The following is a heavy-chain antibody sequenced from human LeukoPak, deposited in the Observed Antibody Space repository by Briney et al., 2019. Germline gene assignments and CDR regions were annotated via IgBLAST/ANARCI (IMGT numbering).Heavy chain of an antibody. Sequence: GESLKISCKDSGYSFTSYWIGWVRQMPGKGLEWMGIIYPGDSDTRDSPSLQGQVTISADKSISTAYLQWSSLKASDTAMYYCARQASPNQYCSSTSCPYYFDYWGQGTLVTVSS. CDR1: GYSFTSYW. D-gene: IGHD2-2*01. V-gene: IGHV5-51*01. CDR2: IYPGDSDT. CDR3: ARQASPNQYCSSTSCPYYFDY. J-gene: IGHJ4*02.